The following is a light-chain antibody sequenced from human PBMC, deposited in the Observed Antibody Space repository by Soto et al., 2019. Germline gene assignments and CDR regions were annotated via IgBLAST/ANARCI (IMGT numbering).Light chain of an antibody. CDR1: SSDVGAYNY. CDR3: SSHAGKNNYV. V-gene: IGLV2-8*01. Sequence: QSALTQPPSASGSVGQSVTISCTGTSSDVGAYNYVSWYQQHPGKAPKLMIYEVSKRPSGVPDRFSGSKSGYTASLTVSGLQPEDQADYSCSSHAGKNNYVFGTGTKVTVL. J-gene: IGLJ1*01. CDR2: EVS.